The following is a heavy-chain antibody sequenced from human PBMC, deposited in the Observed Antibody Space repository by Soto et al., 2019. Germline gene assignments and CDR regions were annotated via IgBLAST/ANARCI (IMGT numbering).Heavy chain of an antibody. CDR1: GGSFSGYY. CDR2: INHSGST. D-gene: IGHD2-2*01. V-gene: IGHV4-34*01. Sequence: SETLSLTCAAYGGSFSGYYWSWIRQPPGKGLEWIGEINHSGSTNYNPSLKSRVTISVDTSKNQFSLKLSSVTAADTAVYYCARVGGYCSSTSCYGRRYYYYYGMDVWGQGTTVTVSS. J-gene: IGHJ6*02. CDR3: ARVGGYCSSTSCYGRRYYYYYGMDV.